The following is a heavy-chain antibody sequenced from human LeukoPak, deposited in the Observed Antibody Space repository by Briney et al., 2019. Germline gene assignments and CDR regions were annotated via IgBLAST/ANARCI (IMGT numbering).Heavy chain of an antibody. D-gene: IGHD3-10*01. CDR1: GFTFSSYG. J-gene: IGHJ6*02. CDR3: AKVYGSGPPVYYYYYGMDV. CDR2: ISYDGSNK. Sequence: PGGSLRLSCAASGFTFSSYGMHWVRQAPGKGLEWVAVISYDGSNKYYADSVKGRFTISRDNSKNTLYLQMSSLRAEDTAVYYCAKVYGSGPPVYYYYYGMDVWGQGTTVTVSS. V-gene: IGHV3-30*18.